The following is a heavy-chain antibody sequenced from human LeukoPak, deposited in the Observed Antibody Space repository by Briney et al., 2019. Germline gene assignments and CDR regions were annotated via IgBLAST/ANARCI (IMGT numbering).Heavy chain of an antibody. CDR1: GFTFSSYA. CDR3: AKISMIVVVITTPLFDY. J-gene: IGHJ4*02. V-gene: IGHV3-23*01. Sequence: GGSLRLSCAASGFTFSSYAMSWVRQAAGKGLEWVSAISGSGGSTYYVDSVNGGLTISRYNSNNTMYLQMHSLRAEDTDVYYCAKISMIVVVITTPLFDYWGQGTLVTVSS. D-gene: IGHD3-22*01. CDR2: ISGSGGST.